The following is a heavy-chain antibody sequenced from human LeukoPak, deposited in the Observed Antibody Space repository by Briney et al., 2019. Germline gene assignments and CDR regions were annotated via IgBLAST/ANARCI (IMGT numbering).Heavy chain of an antibody. CDR1: GITASSYA. J-gene: IGHJ3*02. D-gene: IGHD4-17*01. Sequence: GGSLRLSCAASGITASSYAMTWVRRAPGKGLEWVSSISGSGDRTMYADSVKGRFTISRDNFKITLSLQMNSLRAEDTAVYHCAKDPNGDYIGAFDMWGQGTMVTVSS. CDR2: ISGSGDRT. CDR3: AKDPNGDYIGAFDM. V-gene: IGHV3-23*01.